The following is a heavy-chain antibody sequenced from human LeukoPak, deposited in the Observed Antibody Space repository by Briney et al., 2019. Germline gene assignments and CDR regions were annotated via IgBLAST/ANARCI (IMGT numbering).Heavy chain of an antibody. Sequence: SETLSLTCTVSGGSISSGDYYWSWIRQPPGKGLEWIRYIYYSGSTYYNPSLKSRVTISVDTSKNQFSLKLSSVTAADTAVYYCARDGTYGSGIPFDYWGQGTLVTVSS. CDR2: IYYSGST. V-gene: IGHV4-30-4*01. J-gene: IGHJ4*02. CDR1: GGSISSGDYY. D-gene: IGHD3-10*01. CDR3: ARDGTYGSGIPFDY.